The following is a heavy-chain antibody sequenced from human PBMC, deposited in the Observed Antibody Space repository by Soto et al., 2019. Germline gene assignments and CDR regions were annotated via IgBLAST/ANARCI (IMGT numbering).Heavy chain of an antibody. CDR3: ARAVHSSGWYYFDY. Sequence: LRLSCAASGFTFSSYDMHWVRQATGKGLEWVSAIGTAGDPYYPGSVKGRFTISRENAKNSLYLQMNSLRAGDTAVYYCARAVHSSGWYYFDYWGQGTLVTVSS. J-gene: IGHJ4*02. D-gene: IGHD6-19*01. CDR2: IGTAGDP. V-gene: IGHV3-13*05. CDR1: GFTFSSYD.